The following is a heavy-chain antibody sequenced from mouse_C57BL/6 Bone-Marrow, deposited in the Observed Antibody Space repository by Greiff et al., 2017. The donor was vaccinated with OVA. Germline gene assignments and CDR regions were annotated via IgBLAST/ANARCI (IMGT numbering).Heavy chain of an antibody. Sequence: EVKLVESGGGLVKPGGSLKLSCAASGFTFSSYAMSWVRQTPEKRLEWVATISDGGSYTYYPDNVKGRFTISRDNAKNNLYLQMSHLKSEDTAMYYCAREGGYYGSSVYFDYWGQGTTLTVSS. D-gene: IGHD1-1*01. CDR1: GFTFSSYA. J-gene: IGHJ2*01. CDR2: ISDGGSYT. CDR3: AREGGYYGSSVYFDY. V-gene: IGHV5-4*01.